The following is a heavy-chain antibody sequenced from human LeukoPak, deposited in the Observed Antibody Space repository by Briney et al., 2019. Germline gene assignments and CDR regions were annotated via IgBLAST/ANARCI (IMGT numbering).Heavy chain of an antibody. V-gene: IGHV1-69*04. CDR3: ARGYSYGSDYYYGMDV. J-gene: IGHJ6*02. CDR2: IIPILGIA. CDR1: GGTFSSYA. D-gene: IGHD5-18*01. Sequence: SVKVSCKASGGTFSSYAISWVRQAPGQGLEWMGRIIPILGIANYAQKFQGRVTITADKSTSTAYMELSSLRSEDTAVYYCARGYSYGSDYYYGMDVWGQGTTVTVSS.